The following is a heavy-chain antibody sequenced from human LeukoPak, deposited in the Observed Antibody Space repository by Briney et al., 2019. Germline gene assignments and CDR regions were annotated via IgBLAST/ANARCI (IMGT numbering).Heavy chain of an antibody. J-gene: IGHJ3*02. CDR3: AKSQLERRDLHAFDI. CDR2: ISGSGGST. Sequence: GGSLRLSCAASGFTFSTYAVNWVRQAPGKGLEWVSAISGSGGSTYYADSVKGRFTISRDNSKNTLYLQMNSLRAEDTAVYYCAKSQLERRDLHAFDIWGQGTMVTVSS. CDR1: GFTFSTYA. V-gene: IGHV3-23*01. D-gene: IGHD1-1*01.